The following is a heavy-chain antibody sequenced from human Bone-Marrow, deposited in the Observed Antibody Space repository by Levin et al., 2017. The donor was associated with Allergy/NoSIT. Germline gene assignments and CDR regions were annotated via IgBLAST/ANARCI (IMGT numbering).Heavy chain of an antibody. CDR3: AKASPQIVVVPAAMNYFDY. D-gene: IGHD2-2*01. Sequence: GESLKISCAASGFTFSSYAMSWVRQAPGKGLEWVSAISGSGGSTYYADSLKGRFTISRDNSKNTLYLQMNSLRAEDTAVYYCAKASPQIVVVPAAMNYFDYWGQGTLVTVSS. V-gene: IGHV3-23*01. CDR2: ISGSGGST. CDR1: GFTFSSYA. J-gene: IGHJ4*02.